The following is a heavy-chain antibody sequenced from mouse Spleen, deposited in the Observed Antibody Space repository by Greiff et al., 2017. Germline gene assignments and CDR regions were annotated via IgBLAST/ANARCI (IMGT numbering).Heavy chain of an antibody. J-gene: IGHJ3*01. D-gene: IGHD1-1*01. Sequence: VKLQESGAELVRPGASVTLSCKASGYTFTDYEMHWVKQTPVHGLEWIGAIDPETGGTAYNQKFKGKAILTADKSSSTAYMELRSLTSEDSAVYYCTREDYLLLQGYAYWGQGTLVTVSA. CDR2: IDPETGGT. CDR3: TREDYLLLQGYAY. CDR1: GYTFTDYE. V-gene: IGHV1-15*01.